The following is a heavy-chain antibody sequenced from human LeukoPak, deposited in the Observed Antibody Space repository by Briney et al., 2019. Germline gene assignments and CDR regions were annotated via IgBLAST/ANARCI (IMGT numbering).Heavy chain of an antibody. D-gene: IGHD1-26*01. V-gene: IGHV4-61*01. CDR1: GGSISSSSYY. J-gene: IGHJ4*02. CDR2: IYYSGST. Sequence: SETLSLTCTVSGGSISSSSYYWGWIRQPPGKGLEWIGYIYYSGSTNYNPSLKSRVTISVDTSKNQFSLKLSSVTAADTAVYYCAREVSGGSYDYFDYWGQGTLVTVSS. CDR3: AREVSGGSYDYFDY.